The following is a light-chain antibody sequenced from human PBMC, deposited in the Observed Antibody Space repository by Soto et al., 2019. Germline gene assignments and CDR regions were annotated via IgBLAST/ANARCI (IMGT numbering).Light chain of an antibody. CDR3: QQYSVWPLT. V-gene: IGKV3D-15*01. CDR1: QSVSNN. CDR2: GAS. J-gene: IGKJ4*01. Sequence: EIVLTQSPATLSVSPGERAALSCRASQSVSNNLAWYQQKPGQPPRLLIFGASTRATGIPARFSGSGSEAEFALTLSTLQSEDFAVYYCQQYSVWPLTFGGGTKVEIK.